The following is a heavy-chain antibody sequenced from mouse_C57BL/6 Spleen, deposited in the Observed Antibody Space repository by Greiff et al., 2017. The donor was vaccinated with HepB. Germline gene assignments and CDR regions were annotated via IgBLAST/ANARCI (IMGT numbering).Heavy chain of an antibody. CDR3: ARNGGLPLAY. CDR1: GYTFTSYW. D-gene: IGHD2-4*01. V-gene: IGHV1-52*01. Sequence: VQLQQSGAELVRPGSSVKLSCKASGYTFTSYWMHWVKQRPIQGLEWIGNIDPSDSETHYNQKFKDKATLTVDKSSSTAYMQLSSLTSEDSAVYYWARNGGLPLAYWGQGTLVTVSA. CDR2: IDPSDSET. J-gene: IGHJ3*01.